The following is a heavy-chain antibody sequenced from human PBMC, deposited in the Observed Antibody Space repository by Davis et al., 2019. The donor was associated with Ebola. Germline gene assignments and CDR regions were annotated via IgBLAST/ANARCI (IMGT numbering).Heavy chain of an antibody. D-gene: IGHD3-3*01. CDR1: GFTFDDYA. V-gene: IGHV3-9*01. J-gene: IGHJ4*02. Sequence: SLKISCVASGFTFDDYAMHWVRQAPGKGLEWVSSISWHSASLGYADSVKGRFTISRDNAKNSLYLQLNSLRDEDTAVYYCAREARYAIGVNDYWGQGTLVTVSS. CDR3: AREARYAIGVNDY. CDR2: ISWHSASL.